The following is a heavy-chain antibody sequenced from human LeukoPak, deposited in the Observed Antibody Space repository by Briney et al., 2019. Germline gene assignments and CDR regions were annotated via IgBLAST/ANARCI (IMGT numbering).Heavy chain of an antibody. CDR1: GFTFSSYA. CDR3: AKSGAPGFLEWLSMDYFDY. D-gene: IGHD3-3*01. Sequence: PGGSLRLSCAASGFTFSSYAMHWVRQAPGKGLEWVSAISGSGGSTYYADSVKGRFTISRDNSKNTLYLQMNSLRAEDTAVYYCAKSGAPGFLEWLSMDYFDYWGQGTLVTVSS. J-gene: IGHJ4*02. V-gene: IGHV3-23*01. CDR2: ISGSGGST.